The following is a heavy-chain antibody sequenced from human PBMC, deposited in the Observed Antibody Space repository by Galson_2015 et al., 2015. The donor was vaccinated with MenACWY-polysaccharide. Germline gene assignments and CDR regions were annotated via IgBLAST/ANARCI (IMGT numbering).Heavy chain of an antibody. CDR1: GGSISSSDW. CDR3: ASRDRRTGSPY. D-gene: IGHD3-9*01. J-gene: IGHJ4*02. CDR2: IHHTENT. Sequence: SETLSLTCAVSGGSISSSDWWSWVRQPPGEGLEWIGEIHHTENTNYNSSLKSRVSVSVDKSKNQFSLKLGSVTVADTAVYYCASRDRRTGSPYWGQGILVTVSS. V-gene: IGHV4-4*02.